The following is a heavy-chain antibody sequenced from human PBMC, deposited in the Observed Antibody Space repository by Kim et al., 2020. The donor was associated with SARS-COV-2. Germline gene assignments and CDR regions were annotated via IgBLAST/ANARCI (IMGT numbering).Heavy chain of an antibody. D-gene: IGHD3-3*01. CDR3: ARDIGGFWSGFDYYYAMDV. J-gene: IGHJ6*02. Sequence: GGSLRLSCAASGFTFRSYAMHWVRQAPGKGLEYVSVISSNGASTYYANSVKGRFTISRDNSKNTLYLQMGSLRAEDMAVYYCARDIGGFWSGFDYYYAMDVWSQGTTVTVSS. CDR2: ISSNGAST. V-gene: IGHV3-64*01. CDR1: GFTFRSYA.